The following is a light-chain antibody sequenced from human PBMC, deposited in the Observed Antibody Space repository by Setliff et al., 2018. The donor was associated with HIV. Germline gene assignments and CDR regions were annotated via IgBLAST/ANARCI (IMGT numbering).Light chain of an antibody. J-gene: IGLJ1*01. Sequence: QSVLAQPASVSGSPGQSITISCIGTSSDVGGYYFVSWYQQRPGKAPKLIIFDVSERPSGVSHRFSGSKSGNTASLTISGLQTEDEADYFCASYRSPATYVFGIGTKVTVL. CDR2: DVS. V-gene: IGLV2-14*03. CDR1: SSDVGGYYF. CDR3: ASYRSPATYV.